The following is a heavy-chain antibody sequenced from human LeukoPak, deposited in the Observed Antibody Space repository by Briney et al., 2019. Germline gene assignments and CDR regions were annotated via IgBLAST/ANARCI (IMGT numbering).Heavy chain of an antibody. D-gene: IGHD1-1*01. CDR3: AREGAAGRTLTFFDP. J-gene: IGHJ5*02. CDR2: IYYSGST. Sequence: PSETLSLTCTVSGGSISSGDYYWSWIRQPPGKGLEWIGYIYYSGSTYYNPSLKSRITISVDTSKNQFSLKLSSVTAADTAVYYCAREGAAGRTLTFFDPWGQGTLSPSPQ. CDR1: GGSISSGDYY. V-gene: IGHV4-30-4*01.